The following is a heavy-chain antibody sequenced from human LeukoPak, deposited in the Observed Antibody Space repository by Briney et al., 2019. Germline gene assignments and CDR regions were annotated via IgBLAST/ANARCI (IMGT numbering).Heavy chain of an antibody. Sequence: GGSLRLSCAASGFTFSDYYMSWIRQAPGKGLEWVSYISSSGSTIYYADSVKGRFTISRDNAKNSLYLQMNSLRAEDTALYYCAKSKSLNYGDFDYWGQGTLVTVSS. D-gene: IGHD4-17*01. J-gene: IGHJ4*02. CDR2: ISSSGSTI. CDR3: AKSKSLNYGDFDY. CDR1: GFTFSDYY. V-gene: IGHV3-11*01.